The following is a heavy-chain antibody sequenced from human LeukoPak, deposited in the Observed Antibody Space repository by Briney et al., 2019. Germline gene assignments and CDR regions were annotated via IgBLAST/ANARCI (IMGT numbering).Heavy chain of an antibody. J-gene: IGHJ4*02. Sequence: GGSLRLSCAASGFTFNYAWMSWVRQVPGKGLEWVGRIKSKTDGGTTDYAAPVQGRFTISRHDSKNTLYLQMNSLKTEDTAVYYCATDPSSYYYDSSGPDYWGQGTLVTVSS. D-gene: IGHD3-22*01. V-gene: IGHV3-15*01. CDR3: ATDPSSYYYDSSGPDY. CDR1: GFTFNYAW. CDR2: IKSKTDGGTT.